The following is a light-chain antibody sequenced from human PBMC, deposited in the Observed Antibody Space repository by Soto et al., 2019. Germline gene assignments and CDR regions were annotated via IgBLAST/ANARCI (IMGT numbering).Light chain of an antibody. CDR1: SNNIGSYA. CDR2: GNS. Sequence: QSVLTQEASVSGTVGQKVTLSCTGNSNNIGSYAVGWCQQISHGAPKPVMFGNSLPSGMPDRFMSGTTASLTISGLWPAHEADYYRSTWDNSLSAYEVFGGGTKLTVL. CDR3: STWDNSLSAYEV. V-gene: IGLV1-47*03. J-gene: IGLJ2*01.